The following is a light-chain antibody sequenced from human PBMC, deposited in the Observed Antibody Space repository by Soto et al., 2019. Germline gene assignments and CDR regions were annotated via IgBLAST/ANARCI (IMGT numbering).Light chain of an antibody. J-gene: IGKJ3*01. CDR2: DAS. CDR3: QQLKSSPFT. V-gene: IGKV3D-15*01. Sequence: EIVMTQSPATLSVSPGERATLSCRASQSVSSDLAWYEQKPGQAPRLLISDASNRATGIPDRFSGSGSGTDFTLTISSLQPEDFVTYYCQQLKSSPFTFGPGTKVDI. CDR1: QSVSSD.